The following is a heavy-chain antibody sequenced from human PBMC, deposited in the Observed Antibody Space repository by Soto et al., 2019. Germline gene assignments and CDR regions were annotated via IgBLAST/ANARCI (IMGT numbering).Heavy chain of an antibody. CDR2: ISGSGSST. J-gene: IGHJ4*02. Sequence: GGSLRLSCAASGFTFSSYAMSWVRQAPGKGLEWVSGISGSGSSTYYTDSVKGRFTISRDNSKNTLDLQMNSLRAEDTAIYYCAKNTYFDFWGQGTLVTXSS. CDR3: AKNTYFDF. V-gene: IGHV3-23*01. CDR1: GFTFSSYA.